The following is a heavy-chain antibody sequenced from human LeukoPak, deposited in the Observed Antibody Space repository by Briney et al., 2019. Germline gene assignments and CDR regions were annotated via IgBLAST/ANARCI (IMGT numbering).Heavy chain of an antibody. J-gene: IGHJ4*02. CDR2: INSDGSST. CDR1: GFIFRSHG. V-gene: IGHV3-74*01. D-gene: IGHD1-26*01. CDR3: ARVGGRYFTLDY. Sequence: GGSLRLSCAASGFIFRSHGMNWVRQAPGKGLVWVSRINSDGSSTSYADSVKGRFTISRGNAKHTVYLQMNSLRAEDTAVYYCARVGGRYFTLDYWGQGTPVTVSS.